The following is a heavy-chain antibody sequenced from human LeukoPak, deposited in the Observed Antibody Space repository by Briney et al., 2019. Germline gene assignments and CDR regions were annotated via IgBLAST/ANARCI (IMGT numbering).Heavy chain of an antibody. Sequence: GASVKVSCKASGYTFTSYGISWVRLAPGHGLEWMGWISAYNGNTNYAQKLQGRVTMTTDTSTSTAYLELRSLRSEDTAVYYCARGYLPLGMIDYWGQGTLVTVSS. V-gene: IGHV1-18*01. D-gene: IGHD1-14*01. CDR1: GYTFTSYG. J-gene: IGHJ4*02. CDR2: ISAYNGNT. CDR3: ARGYLPLGMIDY.